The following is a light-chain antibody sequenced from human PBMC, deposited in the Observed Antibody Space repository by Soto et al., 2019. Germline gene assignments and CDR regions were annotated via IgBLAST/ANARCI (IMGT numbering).Light chain of an antibody. Sequence: DIQMTQSPSSLSASVGDRVTITCRASQSIRSNLNWYQQKPGRAPKLLIYAASTLQSGVPSRFSGSGSGTDFTLTISSLQPEDFATYYCQQSFSAPFTFGPGTKVDI. CDR3: QQSFSAPFT. V-gene: IGKV1-39*01. CDR1: QSIRSN. CDR2: AAS. J-gene: IGKJ3*01.